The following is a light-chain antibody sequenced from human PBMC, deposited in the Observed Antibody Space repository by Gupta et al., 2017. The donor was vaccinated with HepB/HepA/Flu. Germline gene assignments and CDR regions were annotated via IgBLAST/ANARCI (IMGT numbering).Light chain of an antibody. Sequence: DSVMTQSPLSLPVSPGEPASIYCRSSKRLLHSNGYNYLDWYLQKPLQSPQLLIYLGSNLASWVPDRFSGSGSGTDFTLKISRVEAEDVGVYYCMQALQTSWTFGQGTKVEIK. CDR2: LGS. CDR3: MQALQTSWT. J-gene: IGKJ1*01. V-gene: IGKV2-28*01. CDR1: KRLLHSNGYNY.